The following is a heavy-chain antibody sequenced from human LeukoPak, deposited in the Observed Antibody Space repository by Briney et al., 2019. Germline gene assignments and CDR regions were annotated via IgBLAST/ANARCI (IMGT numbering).Heavy chain of an antibody. J-gene: IGHJ4*02. CDR3: PKQSYASGWNPFDY. Sequence: GGSLRLSCEASRITFSTYAMSWVRQAPGKGLEWVSTVSGGGVTTYYADSTKGRFTISRDNSKNTLYLQMNSLTAEDTAVYYCPKQSYASGWNPFDYWGQGILVTVSS. V-gene: IGHV3-23*01. CDR2: VSGGGVTT. CDR1: RITFSTYA. D-gene: IGHD6-19*01.